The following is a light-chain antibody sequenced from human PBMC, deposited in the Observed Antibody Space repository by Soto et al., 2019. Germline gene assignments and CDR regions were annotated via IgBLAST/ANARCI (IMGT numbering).Light chain of an antibody. CDR3: QACVRSTNEV. Sequence: SYELTQPPSVSVSPGQTASITCSGDKLGDKYACWYQQKPGQSPVLVIYQDSKRPSGIPERFSGSNSGNTATLTIGGTHAMAEADDYWQACVRSTNEVFGGGTALTVL. J-gene: IGLJ3*02. CDR1: KLGDKY. CDR2: QDS. V-gene: IGLV3-1*01.